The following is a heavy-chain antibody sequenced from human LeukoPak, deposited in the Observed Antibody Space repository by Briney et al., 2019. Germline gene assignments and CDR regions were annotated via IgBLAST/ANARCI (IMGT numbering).Heavy chain of an antibody. Sequence: PGGSLRLSCAASGFTFSSYSMNWVRQAPGKGLEWVSTISASGPYYADAVRGRFTISRDNSRNTLSLQMDSLRAEDTAVYYCAKDHGSDGYPCLHHWGLGTLVTVSS. J-gene: IGHJ4*02. CDR2: ISASGP. CDR1: GFTFSSYS. D-gene: IGHD3-16*01. V-gene: IGHV3-23*01. CDR3: AKDHGSDGYPCLHH.